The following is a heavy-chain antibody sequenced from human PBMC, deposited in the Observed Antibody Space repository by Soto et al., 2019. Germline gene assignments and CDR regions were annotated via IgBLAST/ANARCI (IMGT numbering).Heavy chain of an antibody. V-gene: IGHV3-30-3*01. CDR1: GFTFSSYA. CDR2: ISYDGSNK. Sequence: SLRLSGAASGFTFSSYAMHWVRQAPCKGLEWVAVISYDGSNKYYADSVKGRFTISRDNSKNTLYLQMNSLRAEDTAVYYCAREGRDDAFDIWGQETMVTVSS. CDR3: AREGRDDAFDI. J-gene: IGHJ3*02.